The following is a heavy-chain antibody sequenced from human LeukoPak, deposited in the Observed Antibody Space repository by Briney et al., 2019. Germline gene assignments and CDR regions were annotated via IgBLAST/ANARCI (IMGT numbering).Heavy chain of an antibody. Sequence: SETLSPTCTVSGGSISSYYWSWIRQPPGKGLEWIGYIYYSGSTNYNPSLKSRVTISVDTSKNQFSLKLSSVTAADTAVYYCARHRYATGYSYGDDAFDIWGQGTMVTVSS. V-gene: IGHV4-59*08. CDR1: GGSISSYY. CDR3: ARHRYATGYSYGDDAFDI. J-gene: IGHJ3*02. D-gene: IGHD5-18*01. CDR2: IYYSGST.